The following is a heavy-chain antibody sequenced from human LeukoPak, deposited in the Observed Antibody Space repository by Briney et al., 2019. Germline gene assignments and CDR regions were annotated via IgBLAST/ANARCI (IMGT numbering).Heavy chain of an antibody. CDR3: ARDRCSSTSCYGPGGY. V-gene: IGHV1-18*01. CDR2: ISAYNGNT. D-gene: IGHD2-2*01. Sequence: ASVKVSCKASGYTFTSYGISWVRQAPGQGLEWMGWISAYNGNTNYAQKLQGRVTMTTHTSTSTAYMELRSLRSDDTAVYYCARDRCSSTSCYGPGGYWGQGTLVTVSS. CDR1: GYTFTSYG. J-gene: IGHJ4*02.